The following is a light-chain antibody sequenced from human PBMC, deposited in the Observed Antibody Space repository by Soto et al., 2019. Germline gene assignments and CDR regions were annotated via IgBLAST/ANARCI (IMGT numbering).Light chain of an antibody. J-gene: IGKJ1*01. CDR1: QSVSNY. Sequence: DIQSAQSPSTLSASVGDRVAISCRASQSVSNYLAWYQQKPGKAPKLLIYDASSLESGVPSRFSGSGSGTDFTLTISSLQSEDFAEYHCQQYNNWPQTFGQGTKV. CDR3: QQYNNWPQT. V-gene: IGKV1-5*01. CDR2: DAS.